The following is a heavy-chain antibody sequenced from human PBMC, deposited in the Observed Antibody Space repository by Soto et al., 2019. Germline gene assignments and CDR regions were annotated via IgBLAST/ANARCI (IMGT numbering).Heavy chain of an antibody. D-gene: IGHD3-3*01. CDR2: INQVGIT. J-gene: IGHJ4*02. CDR1: GGSFRGFY. CDR3: ARAHDFWGGRQQPIDS. Sequence: QVQLQQWGAGLLKPSETLSLTCAVSGGSFRGFYWTWIRQSPGHGLEWRGDINQVGITNYNPSLNRRVSIPVDTSKSQFSLKLRSVTVAATAVYYCARAHDFWGGRQQPIDSWCQGTLVTVSS. V-gene: IGHV4-34*01.